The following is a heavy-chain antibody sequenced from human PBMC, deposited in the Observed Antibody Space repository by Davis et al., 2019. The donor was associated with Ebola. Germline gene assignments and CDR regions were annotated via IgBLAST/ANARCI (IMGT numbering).Heavy chain of an antibody. CDR2: ISWNSGSI. Sequence: SLKISCAASGFTFDDYAMHWVRQAPGKGLEWVSGISWNSGSIGYADSVKGRFTISRDNAKNSLYLQMNSLRAEDTALYYCAKEGITMVRGVIITRYFDLWGRGTLVTVSS. J-gene: IGHJ2*01. CDR3: AKEGITMVRGVIITRYFDL. D-gene: IGHD3-10*01. V-gene: IGHV3-9*01. CDR1: GFTFDDYA.